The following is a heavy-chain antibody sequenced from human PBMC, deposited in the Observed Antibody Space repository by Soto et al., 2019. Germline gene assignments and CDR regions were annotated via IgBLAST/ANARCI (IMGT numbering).Heavy chain of an antibody. Sequence: DVQLVESGGGLIQPGGSLRLSCEASGLTVTGKKYVAWVRQAPGKGLEWVSGVYDTDGIYCADSVKGRFTSSRDNSKTIVNLEMNSLTPDDTAVYYCATWRLREHAYDIWGLGTTVTVSS. D-gene: IGHD4-17*01. CDR2: VYDTDGI. CDR3: ATWRLREHAYDI. CDR1: GLTVTGKKY. J-gene: IGHJ3*02. V-gene: IGHV3-53*01.